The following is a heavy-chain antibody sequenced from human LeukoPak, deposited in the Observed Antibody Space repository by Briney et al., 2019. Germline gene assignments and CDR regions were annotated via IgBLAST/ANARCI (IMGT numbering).Heavy chain of an antibody. J-gene: IGHJ4*02. V-gene: IGHV4-4*02. CDR2: IWHSGTT. Sequence: SGTLSLTCAVSGASIISNNWWSWVRQPSGKGLEWIGEIWHSGTTNYNPSLKSRVTISVDTSKNQFSLRLSSVAAADTAVYYCARAVANVDTAMDAFDYWGQGTLVTVSS. D-gene: IGHD5-18*01. CDR3: ARAVANVDTAMDAFDY. CDR1: GASIISNNW.